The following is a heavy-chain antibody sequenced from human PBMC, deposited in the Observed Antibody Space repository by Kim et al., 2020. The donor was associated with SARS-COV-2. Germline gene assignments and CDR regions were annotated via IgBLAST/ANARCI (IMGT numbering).Heavy chain of an antibody. D-gene: IGHD3-10*01. J-gene: IGHJ4*02. Sequence: SETLSLTCTVSGTSIRSHYWSWIRQPQGKRLEWIGYIDNSGSTNYNPSLKSRITMSVDTSKSHFSLRLSSVTAADTAIYYCASSYGSGAQDYWGRGTLVYVS. V-gene: IGHV4-59*11. CDR3: ASSYGSGAQDY. CDR1: GTSIRSHY. CDR2: IDNSGST.